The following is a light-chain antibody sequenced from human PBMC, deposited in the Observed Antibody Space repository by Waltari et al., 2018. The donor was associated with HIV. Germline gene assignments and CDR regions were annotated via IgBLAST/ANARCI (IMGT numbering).Light chain of an antibody. J-gene: IGLJ2*01. Sequence: SYELTQLPSVSVSPGQTARITCSGDALAKQYAYWYQQKPGQAPVLMISKDNERPSGTPERVSGSSSGTTVTLTISGVQAEDEADYYCQSADSGGTWDVVFGGGTKLTVL. V-gene: IGLV3-25*03. CDR1: ALAKQY. CDR2: KDN. CDR3: QSADSGGTWDVV.